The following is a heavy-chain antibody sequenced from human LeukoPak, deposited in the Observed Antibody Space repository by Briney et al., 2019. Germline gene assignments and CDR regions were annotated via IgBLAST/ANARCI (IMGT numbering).Heavy chain of an antibody. J-gene: IGHJ3*02. CDR2: ISYDGSNK. V-gene: IGHV3-30*18. Sequence: HPGGSLRLSCAASGFTFSSYGMHWVRQAPGKGLEWVAVISYDGSNKYYADSVKGRFTISRDNSNNALSLLMNSLRAEDTAVYYCAKGGGYTYGIAFCDIWGRGTMVTVSS. CDR3: AKGGGYTYGIAFCDI. D-gene: IGHD5-18*01. CDR1: GFTFSSYG.